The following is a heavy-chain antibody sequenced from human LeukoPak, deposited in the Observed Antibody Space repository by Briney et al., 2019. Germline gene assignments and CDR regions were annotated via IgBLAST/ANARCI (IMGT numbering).Heavy chain of an antibody. D-gene: IGHD6-19*01. CDR2: INPSGGST. CDR3: ARDPHEFSSGWSHFDY. J-gene: IGHJ4*02. CDR1: GYTFTSYY. Sequence: GASVKVSCKASGYTFTSYYMHWVRQAPGQGLEWMGIINPSGGSTSYAQKFQGRVTMTRDMSTSTVYMELSSLRSEDTAVYYCARDPHEFSSGWSHFDYWGQGTLVTVSS. V-gene: IGHV1-46*01.